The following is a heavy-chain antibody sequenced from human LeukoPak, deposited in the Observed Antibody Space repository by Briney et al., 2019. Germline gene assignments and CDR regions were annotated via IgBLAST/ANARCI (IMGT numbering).Heavy chain of an antibody. CDR3: ARYGSSGVWKSFDI. CDR1: GASITNDY. D-gene: IGHD2-15*01. J-gene: IGHJ3*02. V-gene: IGHV4-59*01. Sequence: SETLSLTCSVSGASITNDYWSWIRQPPGKVLEWIGWLHYSGSTSYNPTLKSRVTMSVDTSRNQFSLKLTSVTAADTAVYYCARYGSSGVWKSFDIWGHGTMVTVSS. CDR2: LHYSGST.